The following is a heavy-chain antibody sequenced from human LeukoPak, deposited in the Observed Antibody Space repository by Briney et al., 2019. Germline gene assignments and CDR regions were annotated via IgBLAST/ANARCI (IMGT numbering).Heavy chain of an antibody. CDR3: GEYCSGGSCRYYFDY. CDR1: GGSFSGYY. V-gene: IGHV4-34*01. J-gene: IGHJ4*02. D-gene: IGHD2-15*01. Sequence: SETLSLTCAVYGGSFSGYYWSWIRQHPGKGLEWIGEINHSGSTNYNPSLKSRVTISVDTSKNQFSLKLSSVTAADTAVYYCGEYCSGGSCRYYFDYWGQGTLVTVSS. CDR2: INHSGST.